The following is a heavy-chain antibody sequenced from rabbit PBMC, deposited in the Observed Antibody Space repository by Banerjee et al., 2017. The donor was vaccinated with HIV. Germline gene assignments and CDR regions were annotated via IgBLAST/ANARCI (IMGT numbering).Heavy chain of an antibody. CDR2: IYAGSSGST. Sequence: QSLEESGGDLVKPEGSLTLTCTASGFSFNIYEMCWVRQAPGKGLEWIACIYAGSSGSTYYANWAKGRFTISKTSSTTVTLQMTSLTAADTATYFCARSNNYYDMDLWGQGTLVTVS. CDR1: GFSFNIYE. V-gene: IGHV1S40*01. J-gene: IGHJ6*01. CDR3: ARSNNYYDMDL.